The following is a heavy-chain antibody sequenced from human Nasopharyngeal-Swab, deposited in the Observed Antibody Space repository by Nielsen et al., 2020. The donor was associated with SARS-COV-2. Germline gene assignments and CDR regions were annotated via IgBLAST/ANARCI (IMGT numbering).Heavy chain of an antibody. V-gene: IGHV1-18*01. Sequence: ASVKVSCKASGYTFTSYGLSWVRQAPGQGLEWMGWISAYNGNTNYAQKLQGRVTMTTDTSTSTAYMELRSLRSDDTAVYYCARVIAAAANEGLDYWGQGTLVTVSS. J-gene: IGHJ4*02. CDR2: ISAYNGNT. CDR1: GYTFTSYG. D-gene: IGHD6-13*01. CDR3: ARVIAAAANEGLDY.